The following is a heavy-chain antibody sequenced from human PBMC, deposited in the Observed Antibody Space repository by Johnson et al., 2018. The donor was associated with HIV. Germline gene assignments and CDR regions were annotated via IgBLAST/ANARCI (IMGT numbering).Heavy chain of an antibody. CDR3: AKIIGYSSGLEI. D-gene: IGHD6-19*01. CDR1: GFTFSYYG. CDR2: ISYDGSNK. V-gene: IGHV3-30*18. Sequence: QVQLVESGGAVVQPGTSLRLSCAASGFTFSYYGVHWVRQAPGKGLEWVSLISYDGSNKYYADSVKGRFTISRDNSKNTLYLQMNSLRAEDTAVYYCAKIIGYSSGLEIWGQGTMVTVSS. J-gene: IGHJ3*02.